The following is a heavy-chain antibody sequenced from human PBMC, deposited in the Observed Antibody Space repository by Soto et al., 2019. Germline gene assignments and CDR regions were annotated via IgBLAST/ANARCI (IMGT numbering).Heavy chain of an antibody. D-gene: IGHD3-9*01. Sequence: QVQLQQWGAGLLKPSETLSLTCAVYGGSFSGYYWSWIRQPPGKGLEWIGESNHSGSTNYNPSLKSRVTISVDTSKNQSSLKLSSVTAADTAVYYCARVVLRYFDWLSYYYYYYYMDVWGKGSTVTVSS. J-gene: IGHJ6*03. CDR1: GGSFSGYY. V-gene: IGHV4-34*01. CDR3: ARVVLRYFDWLSYYYYYYYMDV. CDR2: SNHSGST.